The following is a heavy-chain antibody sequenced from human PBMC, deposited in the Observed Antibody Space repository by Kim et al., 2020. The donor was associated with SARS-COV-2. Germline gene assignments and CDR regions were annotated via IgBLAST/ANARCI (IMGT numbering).Heavy chain of an antibody. CDR3: ARVAYDSSGYANDY. J-gene: IGHJ4*02. Sequence: NPAPTRRVSLSVDTSKNQFSLKLSSVTAADTAVYYCARVAYDSSGYANDYWGQGTLVTVSS. V-gene: IGHV4-59*01. D-gene: IGHD3-22*01.